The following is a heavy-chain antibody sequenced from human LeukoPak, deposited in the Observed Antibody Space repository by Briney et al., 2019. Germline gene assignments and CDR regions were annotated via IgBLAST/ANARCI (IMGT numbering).Heavy chain of an antibody. CDR3: VRGDYGVSGGGY. CDR2: ISASGSTK. D-gene: IGHD4-17*01. CDR1: GFTFSTYS. V-gene: IGHV3-48*04. Sequence: PGGSLTLSCAASGFTFSTYSMNWVRQTPGKGLEWISYISASGSTKYYADSLKGRFTISRDNAKSSVDLQMNSLTAEDAALYFCVRGDYGVSGGGYWRQGALVSVSS. J-gene: IGHJ4*02.